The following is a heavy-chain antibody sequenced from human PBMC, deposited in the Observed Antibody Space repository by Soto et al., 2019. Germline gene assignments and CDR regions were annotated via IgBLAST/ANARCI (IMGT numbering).Heavy chain of an antibody. CDR3: ARVKEGDFWSGYRHPTGKYGMDV. J-gene: IGHJ6*02. Sequence: PGGSLRLSCAASGFTFSSYSMDGVRQAPGKGLEWVSSISSSSSYIYYADSVKGRFTISRDNAKNSLYLQMNSLRAEDTAVYYCARVKEGDFWSGYRHPTGKYGMDVWGQGTTVTVSS. V-gene: IGHV3-21*01. D-gene: IGHD3-3*01. CDR2: ISSSSSYI. CDR1: GFTFSSYS.